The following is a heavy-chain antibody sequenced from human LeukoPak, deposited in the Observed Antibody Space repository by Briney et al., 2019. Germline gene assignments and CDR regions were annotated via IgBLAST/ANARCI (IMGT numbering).Heavy chain of an antibody. Sequence: SETLSLTCTVSGVSISSYYWNWIRQPPGKGLEWIGYIYYSGSTNYNPSLKSRVTISVDTSKNQFSLKLSSVTAADTAVYYRARDKRRAIFGVVNGWFDPWGQGTLVTVSS. J-gene: IGHJ5*02. CDR3: ARDKRRAIFGVVNGWFDP. CDR2: IYYSGST. D-gene: IGHD3-3*01. CDR1: GVSISSYY. V-gene: IGHV4-59*01.